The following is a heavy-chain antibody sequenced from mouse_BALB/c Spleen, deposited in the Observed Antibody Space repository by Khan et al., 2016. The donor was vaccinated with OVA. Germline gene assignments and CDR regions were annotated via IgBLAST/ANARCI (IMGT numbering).Heavy chain of an antibody. Sequence: QIQLVQSGPELKKPGETVKISCKASGYTFTNYGMNWVMQAPGKALKWMGWINTYTGEPTYADDFKGRFAFSLETSASTAFLQINNLKNEDTATYFCARVGNYWYFDVWGAGTTVTVSS. V-gene: IGHV9-3-1*01. CDR3: ARVGNYWYFDV. J-gene: IGHJ1*01. D-gene: IGHD2-1*01. CDR2: INTYTGEP. CDR1: GYTFTNYG.